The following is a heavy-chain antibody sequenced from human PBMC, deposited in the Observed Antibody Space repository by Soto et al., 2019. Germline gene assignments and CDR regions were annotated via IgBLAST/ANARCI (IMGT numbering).Heavy chain of an antibody. CDR2: ISYDGSNK. CDR1: GFTFSSYA. V-gene: IGHV3-30-3*01. Sequence: QVQLVESGGGVVQPGRSLRLSCAASGFTFSSYAMHWVRQAPGKGLEWVAVISYDGSNKYYADSVKGRFTISRDNSKNRLYLQMNSLRAEDTAVYYCARDPWRIAAAGTWYFQHWGQGTLVTVSS. D-gene: IGHD6-13*01. CDR3: ARDPWRIAAAGTWYFQH. J-gene: IGHJ1*01.